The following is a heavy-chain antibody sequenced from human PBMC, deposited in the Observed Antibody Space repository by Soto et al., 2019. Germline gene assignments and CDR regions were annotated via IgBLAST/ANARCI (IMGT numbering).Heavy chain of an antibody. CDR2: IKSKTDGGTI. CDR1: GFTFSNAW. V-gene: IGHV3-15*01. D-gene: IGHD2-15*01. CDR3: TTEPDPRYRGGGTWYLVIDYPYYGMDV. Sequence: EVQLVESGGGLVKPGGSLRLSCEASGFTFSNAWMRWVRQAPGKGPEWVGRIKSKTDGGTIDYAAPVKGRFTISRDDSKNRLYLQMDSLKTEDTAIYYCTTEPDPRYRGGGTWYLVIDYPYYGMDVWGQGTTVTVSS. J-gene: IGHJ6*02.